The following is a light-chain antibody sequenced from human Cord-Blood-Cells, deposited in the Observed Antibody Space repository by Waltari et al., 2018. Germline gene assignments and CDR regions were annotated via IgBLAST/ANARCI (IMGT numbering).Light chain of an antibody. J-gene: IGLJ1*01. CDR2: EGS. Sequence: QSALTQTASVSGSHGQSITIYCPGTSSDVGSYNRVSWYQQHPGKAPKLMIYEGSKRPSGVSNRFSGSKSGNTASLTISGLQAEDEADYYCCSYAGSSTNYVFGTGTKVTVL. V-gene: IGLV2-23*01. CDR3: CSYAGSSTNYV. CDR1: SSDVGSYNR.